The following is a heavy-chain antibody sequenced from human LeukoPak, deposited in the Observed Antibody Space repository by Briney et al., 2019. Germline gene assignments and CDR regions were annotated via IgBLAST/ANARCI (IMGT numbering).Heavy chain of an antibody. CDR2: VPSSSSTV. V-gene: IGHV3-48*02. D-gene: IGHD2-15*01. J-gene: IGHJ4*02. Sequence: GGALRLSCAASGFNFRSCILNWVRQAPWKELEWISFVPSSSSTVYYADSVKGRFTISRDNAKKSLYLQMDSLSDEDTAVYYCARDLPSGGSLTSYYFDYWGQGTLVTVSS. CDR3: ARDLPSGGSLTSYYFDY. CDR1: GFNFRSCI.